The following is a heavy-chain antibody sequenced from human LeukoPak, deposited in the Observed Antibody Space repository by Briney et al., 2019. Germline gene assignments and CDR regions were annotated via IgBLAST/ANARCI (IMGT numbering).Heavy chain of an antibody. Sequence: PSETPSLTCSVSGASITRYYWTWIRQPVGKGLEWFGRLYTNGTVNYNPSLRSRVTMSRDTSRNQFSLKLTSVTAADTAVYYCARLLGSSGYAGDWYFDLWGPGALVTVSS. D-gene: IGHD3-22*01. CDR1: GASITRYY. CDR2: LYTNGTV. J-gene: IGHJ2*01. V-gene: IGHV4-4*07. CDR3: ARLLGSSGYAGDWYFDL.